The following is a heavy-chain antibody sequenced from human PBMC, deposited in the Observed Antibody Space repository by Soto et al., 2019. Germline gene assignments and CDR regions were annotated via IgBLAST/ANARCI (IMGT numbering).Heavy chain of an antibody. CDR1: GGSISRSTYY. D-gene: IGHD4-17*01. J-gene: IGHJ4*02. CDR3: ARVNDYGVDFDY. CDR2: IYYSGST. V-gene: IGHV4-39*01. Sequence: PSETLSLTCTVSGGSISRSTYYWGWIRQPPGKGLEWIGTIYYSGSTYYNPSLKSRVTISVDTSKNQFSLKLNSVTAADTAVYYCARVNDYGVDFDYWGQGTLVTVSS.